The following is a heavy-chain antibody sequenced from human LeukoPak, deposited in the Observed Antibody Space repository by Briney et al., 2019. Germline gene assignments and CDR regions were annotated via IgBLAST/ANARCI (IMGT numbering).Heavy chain of an antibody. CDR1: GGSFSGYY. V-gene: IGHV4-59*01. D-gene: IGHD3-22*01. Sequence: SETLSLTCAVYGGSFSGYYWSWIRQPPGKGLEWIGYIYYSGSTNYNPSLKSRVTISVDTSKNQFSLKLSSVTAADTAVYYCARGHGSYDSSGYYYGYYYYGMDVWGQGTTVTVSS. CDR2: IYYSGST. CDR3: ARGHGSYDSSGYYYGYYYYGMDV. J-gene: IGHJ6*02.